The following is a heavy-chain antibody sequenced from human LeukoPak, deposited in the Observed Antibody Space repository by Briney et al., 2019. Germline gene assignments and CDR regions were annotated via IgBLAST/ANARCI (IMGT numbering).Heavy chain of an antibody. D-gene: IGHD6-13*01. Sequence: SETLSLTCAVYGGSFSGYYWSWIRQPPGKGLEWIGEINHSGSTNYNPSLKCRVTLSVDRSKNQFSLKLSSVTAADTAVYYCARGRIATAGYEDYWGQGTLVTVSS. J-gene: IGHJ4*02. CDR2: INHSGST. CDR3: ARGRIATAGYEDY. V-gene: IGHV4-34*01. CDR1: GGSFSGYY.